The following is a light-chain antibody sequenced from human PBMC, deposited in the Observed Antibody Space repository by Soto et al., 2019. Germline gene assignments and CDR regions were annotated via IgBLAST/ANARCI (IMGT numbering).Light chain of an antibody. J-gene: IGKJ4*01. CDR3: QQRVNPPPRT. CDR1: QSVGQY. CDR2: DAS. Sequence: EIVMTQSPATLSLSPGERATLSCRAGQSVGQYLVWYQQKPGQAPRLLIYDASNRATGIPARFSGSGSGTDFTLTISSLEPEDFAVYYCQQRVNPPPRTFGRGTKVDIK. V-gene: IGKV3-11*01.